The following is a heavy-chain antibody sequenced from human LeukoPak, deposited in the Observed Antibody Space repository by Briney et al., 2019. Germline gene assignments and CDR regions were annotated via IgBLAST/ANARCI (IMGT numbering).Heavy chain of an antibody. CDR1: GGTFSSYA. Sequence: SVKVSCKASGGTFSSYAISWVRQAPGQGLEWMGGIIPIFGTANYAQKFQGRVTITADESTSTAYMELSSLRSEDTAVYYCARVGDYCSSTSCYSDYWGQGTLVTVSS. CDR3: ARVGDYCSSTSCYSDY. D-gene: IGHD2-2*02. V-gene: IGHV1-69*13. CDR2: IIPIFGTA. J-gene: IGHJ4*02.